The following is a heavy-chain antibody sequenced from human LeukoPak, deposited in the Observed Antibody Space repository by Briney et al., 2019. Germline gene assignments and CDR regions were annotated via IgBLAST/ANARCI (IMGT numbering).Heavy chain of an antibody. CDR2: IKSKTDGGTT. CDR1: GFTFSNAW. CDR3: TTGYGELGTLDY. Sequence: PGGSLRLSCAASGFTFSNAWMSWVRQAPGKGLEWVGRIKSKTDGGTTDYAAPVKGRFTISRDDSKNTLYLQMNSLKTEDTAVYYCTTGYGELGTLDYWGQGTLVTVSS. J-gene: IGHJ4*02. D-gene: IGHD3-10*01. V-gene: IGHV3-15*01.